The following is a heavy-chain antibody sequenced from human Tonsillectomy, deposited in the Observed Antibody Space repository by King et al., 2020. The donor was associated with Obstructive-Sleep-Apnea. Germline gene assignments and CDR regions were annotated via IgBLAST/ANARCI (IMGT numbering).Heavy chain of an antibody. CDR2: ISFDANYK. Sequence: VQLVESGGGVVQPGRSLRLSCAASGFTFSSYAMHWVRQAPGKGLEWVAVISFDANYKYYADSVKGRFTISRDNSNNTLFLQMNSLRGEDTAVYYCAASRYRYLSYFNYWGQGTLVTVSS. CDR1: GFTFSSYA. J-gene: IGHJ4*02. CDR3: AASRYRYLSYFNY. V-gene: IGHV3-30*04. D-gene: IGHD5-18*01.